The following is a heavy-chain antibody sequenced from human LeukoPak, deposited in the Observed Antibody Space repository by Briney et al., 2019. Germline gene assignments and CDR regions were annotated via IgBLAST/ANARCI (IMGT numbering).Heavy chain of an antibody. D-gene: IGHD1-26*01. Sequence: SETLSLTCTVSGVSISSGSYYWGWIRQPPGKGLEWIGSIFYSGSTYYNPSLKSRVTISVDTSKNQFSLKLSSVTAADTAVYYCARYLGGRFDPWGQGTLVTVSS. CDR2: IFYSGST. CDR1: GVSISSGSYY. J-gene: IGHJ5*02. V-gene: IGHV4-39*01. CDR3: ARYLGGRFDP.